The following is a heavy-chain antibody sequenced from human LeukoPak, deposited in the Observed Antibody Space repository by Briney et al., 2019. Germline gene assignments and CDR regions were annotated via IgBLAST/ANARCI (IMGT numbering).Heavy chain of an antibody. V-gene: IGHV4-39*07. CDR3: ARSLYGSGSV. CDR2: INHSGST. J-gene: IGHJ4*02. D-gene: IGHD3-10*01. CDR1: GGSISSSSYY. Sequence: SETLSLTCTVSGGSISSSSYYWDWIRQPPGKGLEWIGEINHSGSTNYNPSLKSRVTISVDTSKNQFSLKLSSVTAADTAVYYCARSLYGSGSVWGQGTLVTVSS.